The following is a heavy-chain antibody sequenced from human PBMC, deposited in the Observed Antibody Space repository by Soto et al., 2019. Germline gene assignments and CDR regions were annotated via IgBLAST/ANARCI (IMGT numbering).Heavy chain of an antibody. Sequence: PGGSLRLSCATSGFSISSSYMNWVRQAPGKGLEWVSLISATGGGTYYADSVKGRFTISRDNSHNTLYLQVHSLTAEDTAVYYCAKDRRAGGNSAFYFDFWGQGAQVTVSS. CDR1: GFSISSSY. V-gene: IGHV3-23*01. J-gene: IGHJ4*02. CDR3: AKDRRAGGNSAFYFDF. CDR2: ISATGGGT. D-gene: IGHD3-16*01.